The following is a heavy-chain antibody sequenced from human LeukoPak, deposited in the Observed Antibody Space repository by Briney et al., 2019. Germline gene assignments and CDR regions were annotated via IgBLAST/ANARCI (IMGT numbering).Heavy chain of an antibody. CDR3: ARWVRGRYSGSYYPDY. Sequence: ASVKVSCKASGYTFTSYGISWVRQAPGQGLEWMGWISAYNGNTNYAQKLQGRVTMTTDTSTSTAYMELRSLRPDDTAVYYCARWVRGRYSGSYYPDYWGQGTLMTVSS. CDR1: GYTFTSYG. D-gene: IGHD1-26*01. V-gene: IGHV1-18*01. J-gene: IGHJ4*02. CDR2: ISAYNGNT.